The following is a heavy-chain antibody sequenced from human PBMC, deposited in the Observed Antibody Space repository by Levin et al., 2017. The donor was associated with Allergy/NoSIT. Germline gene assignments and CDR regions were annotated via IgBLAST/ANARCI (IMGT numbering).Heavy chain of an antibody. CDR3: AREGLAAAGFDC. Sequence: GESLKISCVASGFTVGSNYMSWVRQAPGKGLEWVSLIYSGGNTYYADSVKGRFSISRDNPKNTLYLQMSSLRAEDTAVYYCAREGLAAAGFDCWGQGTLVTVSS. CDR1: GFTVGSNY. D-gene: IGHD6-13*01. V-gene: IGHV3-66*02. J-gene: IGHJ4*02. CDR2: IYSGGNT.